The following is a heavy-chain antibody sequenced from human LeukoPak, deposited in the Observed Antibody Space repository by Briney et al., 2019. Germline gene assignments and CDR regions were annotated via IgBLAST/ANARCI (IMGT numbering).Heavy chain of an antibody. D-gene: IGHD3-3*01. V-gene: IGHV1-69*01. CDR3: ARGNAHYDFRSGYYFDY. J-gene: IGHJ4*02. Sequence: SVKVSCKASGGTFSSYAISWVRQAPGQGLEWMGGIIPIFGTANYAQKFQGRVTITADESTSTAYMELSSLRSEDTAVYYCARGNAHYDFRSGYYFDYWGQGTLVTVSS. CDR1: GGTFSSYA. CDR2: IIPIFGTA.